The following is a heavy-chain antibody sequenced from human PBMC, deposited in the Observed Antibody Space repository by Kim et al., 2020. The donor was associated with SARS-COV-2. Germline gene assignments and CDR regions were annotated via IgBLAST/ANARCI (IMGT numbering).Heavy chain of an antibody. V-gene: IGHV3-30-3*01. CDR3: ARGGDGYNR. CDR1: GFTFSSYA. Sequence: GGSLRLSCAASGFTFSSYAMHWVRQAPGKGLEWVAVISYDGSNKYYADSVKGRFTISRDNSKNTLYLQMNSLRAEDTAVYYCARGGDGYNRWGQGTLVTVSS. CDR2: ISYDGSNK. J-gene: IGHJ4*02. D-gene: IGHD5-12*01.